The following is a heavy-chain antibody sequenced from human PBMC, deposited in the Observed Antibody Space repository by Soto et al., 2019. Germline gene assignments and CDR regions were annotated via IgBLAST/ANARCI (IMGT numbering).Heavy chain of an antibody. Sequence: SETLSLTCAAYDGSFSTYYWSWIRRPPEKGLEWIGEIYHTGSTYYNPSLKSRATISVDTSKNQFSLKLSSVTAADTAVYYCARFYGDYTNWFDPWGQGTLVTVSS. V-gene: IGHV4-34*01. D-gene: IGHD4-17*01. J-gene: IGHJ5*02. CDR1: DGSFSTYY. CDR2: IYHTGST. CDR3: ARFYGDYTNWFDP.